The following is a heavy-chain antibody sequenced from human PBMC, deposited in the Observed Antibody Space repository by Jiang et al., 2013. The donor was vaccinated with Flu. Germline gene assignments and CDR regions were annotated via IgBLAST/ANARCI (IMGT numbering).Heavy chain of an antibody. Sequence: GPGLVKPSETLSLTCTVSGGSISSSSYYWGWIRQPPGKGLEWIGSIYYSGSTYYNPSLKSRVTISVDTSKNQFSLKLSSVTAADTAVYYCARPDIVATISDWGQGTLVTVSS. CDR1: GGSISSSSYY. CDR3: ARPDIVATISD. J-gene: IGHJ4*02. CDR2: IYYSGST. D-gene: IGHD5-12*01. V-gene: IGHV4-39*01.